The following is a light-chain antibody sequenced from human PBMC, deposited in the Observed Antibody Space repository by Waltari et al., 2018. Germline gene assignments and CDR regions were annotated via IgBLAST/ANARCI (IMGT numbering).Light chain of an antibody. J-gene: IGKJ1*01. Sequence: DVVMTQSDLSLPVTLGQPASTPCRSSQSVVHSVGKTYLNWIKHRSGQSPRSLMYKVSNRDSRIPDRFSGSGSGTDFTLKISRVVAENVGVYDCMQDTHCPLTFGPGTKV. CDR2: KVS. V-gene: IGKV2-30*02. CDR1: QSVVHSVGKTY. CDR3: MQDTHCPLT.